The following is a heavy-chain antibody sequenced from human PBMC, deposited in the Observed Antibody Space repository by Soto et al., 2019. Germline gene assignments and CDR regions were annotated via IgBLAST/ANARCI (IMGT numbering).Heavy chain of an antibody. CDR3: ARAYCSGGSCYYFDY. V-gene: IGHV4-34*01. J-gene: IGHJ4*02. D-gene: IGHD2-15*01. CDR1: GGSFSGYY. Sequence: SETLSLTCAVYGGSFSGYYWSWIRQPPGKGLEWIGEINHSGSTNYNPSLKSRVTISVATSKNQFSLKLSSVTAADTAVYYCARAYCSGGSCYYFDYWGQGTLVTVSS. CDR2: INHSGST.